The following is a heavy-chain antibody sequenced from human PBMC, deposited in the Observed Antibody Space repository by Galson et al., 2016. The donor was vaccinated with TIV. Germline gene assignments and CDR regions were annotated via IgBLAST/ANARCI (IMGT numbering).Heavy chain of an antibody. D-gene: IGHD2-21*01. Sequence: PALVKPTQTVTLTCTFSGFSLSSNGVGVGWIRQPPGKALEWLALIYWDDEKRYNPSLESRLSIIKDTSKNKVVLTLTNVDPVDTATYYCAHRRPLTYYFDVWGQGALVTVSS. CDR1: GFSLSSNGVG. CDR2: IYWDDEK. CDR3: AHRRPLTYYFDV. J-gene: IGHJ4*02. V-gene: IGHV2-5*02.